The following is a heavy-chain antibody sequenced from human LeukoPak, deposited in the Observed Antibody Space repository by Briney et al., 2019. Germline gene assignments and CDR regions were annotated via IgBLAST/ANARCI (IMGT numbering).Heavy chain of an antibody. CDR3: AKGFSGGRWVVPYYYYVRAV. Sequence: GRSLRLSCAASGFTFSSYGMHWVRQAPGKGLEWVAVISYDGSNKYYADSVKGRFTISRDNSKNTLYLQMNSRRAEDTAVFSCAKGFSGGRWVVPYYYYVRAVGGQGTTVTVP. CDR1: GFTFSSYG. J-gene: IGHJ6*02. D-gene: IGHD6-19*01. CDR2: ISYDGSNK. V-gene: IGHV3-30*18.